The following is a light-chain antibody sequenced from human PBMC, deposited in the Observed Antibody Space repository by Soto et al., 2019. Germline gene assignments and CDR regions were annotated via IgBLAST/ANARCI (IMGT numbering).Light chain of an antibody. V-gene: IGLV2-14*01. Sequence: QSVLTQPAFVSGSPGQSITLSCTGTSSDVGGYNYVSWYQQHPDKAPKLMIYEVSNRPSGVPNRFSGSKSGNTASPTISGLQAEDEADYYCTSYSSSNSLYVFGTGTKVTVL. CDR1: SSDVGGYNY. J-gene: IGLJ1*01. CDR3: TSYSSSNSLYV. CDR2: EVS.